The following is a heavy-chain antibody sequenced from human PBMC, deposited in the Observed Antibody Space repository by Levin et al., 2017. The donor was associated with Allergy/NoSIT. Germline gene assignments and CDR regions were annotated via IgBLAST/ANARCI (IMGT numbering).Heavy chain of an antibody. CDR2: ISWNSGSI. CDR3: AKDDQWTLHDNWYFDL. V-gene: IGHV3-9*01. D-gene: IGHD3-9*01. J-gene: IGHJ2*01. Sequence: GGSLRLSCAASGFTFDDYAMHWVRQAPGKGLEWVSGISWNSGSIGYADSVKGRFTISRDNAKNSLYLQMNSLRAEDTALYYCAKDDQWTLHDNWYFDLWGRGTLVTVSS. CDR1: GFTFDDYA.